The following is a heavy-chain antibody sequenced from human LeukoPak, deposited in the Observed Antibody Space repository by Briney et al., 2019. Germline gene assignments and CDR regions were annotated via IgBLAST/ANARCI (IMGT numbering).Heavy chain of an antibody. J-gene: IGHJ4*02. CDR3: AKSDALQSPFDY. CDR1: GFTFDDYG. CDR2: IKSKTDGGTT. D-gene: IGHD2-15*01. Sequence: PGGSLRLSCAASGFTFDDYGMSWVRQVPGKGLEWVGRIKSKTDGGTTDYAAPVKGRFTISRDDSKNTLYLQMNSLKTEDTAVYYCAKSDALQSPFDYWGQGTLVTVSS. V-gene: IGHV3-15*01.